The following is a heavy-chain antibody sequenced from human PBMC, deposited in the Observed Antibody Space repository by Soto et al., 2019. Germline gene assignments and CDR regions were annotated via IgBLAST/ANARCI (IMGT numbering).Heavy chain of an antibody. V-gene: IGHV3-7*01. CDR3: ERDQLILPAHDLFYGSDV. CDR1: GFTFSMYS. J-gene: IGHJ6*02. Sequence: DVQLVESGGAVVQPGESLRLSCEVSGFTFSMYSMTWVRQAPGKGLEWVAKIPQEGGDGHYADSVKGRFTISRDNAKNSVFLQMTNLRAADPAVYSCERDQLILPAHDLFYGSDVWGQGAKVTVS. D-gene: IGHD2-21*02. CDR2: IPQEGGDG.